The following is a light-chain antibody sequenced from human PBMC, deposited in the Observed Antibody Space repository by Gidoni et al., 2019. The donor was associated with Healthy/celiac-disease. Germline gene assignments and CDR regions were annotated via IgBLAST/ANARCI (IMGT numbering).Light chain of an antibody. J-gene: IGLJ2*01. CDR1: SSDVGSYNL. CDR2: EGS. CDR3: CSYAGSSTPVV. Sequence: QSALTQPASVSGSPGQSITISCTGTSSDVGSYNLVSWYQPPPGKAPKLMIYEGSKRPSGVSKRFAGSKSGNTASLTISGLQAEDEADYYCCSYAGSSTPVVFGGGTKLTVL. V-gene: IGLV2-23*01.